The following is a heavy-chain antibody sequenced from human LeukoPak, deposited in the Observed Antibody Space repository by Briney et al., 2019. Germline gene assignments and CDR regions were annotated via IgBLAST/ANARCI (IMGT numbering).Heavy chain of an antibody. J-gene: IGHJ4*02. V-gene: IGHV4-34*01. CDR2: INHSGST. Sequence: SETLSLTCAVYGGSFSGHYWSWIRQPPGKGLEWIGEINHSGSTNYNPSLKSRVTISVDTSKNQFSLKLSSVTAADTAVYYCARGPPYSSGWYLYWGQGTLVTVSS. CDR1: GGSFSGHY. D-gene: IGHD6-19*01. CDR3: ARGPPYSSGWYLY.